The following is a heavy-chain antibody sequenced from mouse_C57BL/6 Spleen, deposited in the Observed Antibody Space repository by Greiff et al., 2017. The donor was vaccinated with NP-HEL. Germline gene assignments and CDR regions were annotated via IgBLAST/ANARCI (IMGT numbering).Heavy chain of an antibody. Sequence: EVKLMESGGDLVKPGGSLKLSCAASGFTFSSYGMSWVRQTPDKRLEWVATISSGGSYTYYPDSVKGRFTISRDNAKNTLYLQMSSLKSEDTAMYYCARHHSSYEAMDYWGQGTSVTVSS. V-gene: IGHV5-6*01. CDR2: ISSGGSYT. CDR3: ARHHSSYEAMDY. D-gene: IGHD1-1*01. CDR1: GFTFSSYG. J-gene: IGHJ4*01.